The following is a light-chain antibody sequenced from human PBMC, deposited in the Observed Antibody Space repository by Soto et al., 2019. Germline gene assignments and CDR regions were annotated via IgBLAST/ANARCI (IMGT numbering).Light chain of an antibody. V-gene: IGKV1-5*03. CDR2: KAS. CDR3: QQYNSYSWT. Sequence: IQLTQSPSSLSASVGDRVTITCRASQTISSWLAWYQQKPGKAPKLLIYKASSLESGVPSRFSGSGSGTEFTLTISSLQPDDFATYYSQQYNSYSWTFGQGTKVDIK. J-gene: IGKJ1*01. CDR1: QTISSW.